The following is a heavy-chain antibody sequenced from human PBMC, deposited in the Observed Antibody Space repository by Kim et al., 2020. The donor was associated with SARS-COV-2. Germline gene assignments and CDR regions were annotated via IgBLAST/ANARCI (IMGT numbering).Heavy chain of an antibody. CDR3: VNGDARGYSYDYNY. V-gene: IGHV3-64*03. D-gene: IGHD5-18*01. CDR2: ISSDGGAT. CDR1: GFPFSNYA. J-gene: IGHJ4*02. Sequence: GGSLRLSCSASGFPFSNYAMHWVRQAPGSGLEYASAISSDGGATYYADSVKGIFSISRDNSKNTLYLQMSSLRTEDTAVYYCVNGDARGYSYDYNYWGQG.